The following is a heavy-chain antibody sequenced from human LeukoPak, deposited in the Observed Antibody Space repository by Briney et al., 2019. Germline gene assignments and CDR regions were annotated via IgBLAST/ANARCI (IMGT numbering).Heavy chain of an antibody. CDR3: ARVNLIRDWFDP. V-gene: IGHV3-9*01. Sequence: GGSLRLSCAASGFTFDDYAMHWVRQAPGKGLEWVSGISWNSGSIGYADSVKGRFTISRDNAKNSLYLQMNSLRAEDTAVYYCARVNLIRDWFDPWGQGTLVTVSS. CDR1: GFTFDDYA. J-gene: IGHJ5*02. CDR2: ISWNSGSI.